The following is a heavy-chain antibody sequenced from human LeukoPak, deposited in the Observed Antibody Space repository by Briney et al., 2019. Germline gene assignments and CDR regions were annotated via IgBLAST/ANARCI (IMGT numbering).Heavy chain of an antibody. Sequence: SETLSLTCTVSGGSISIYYWSWIRQPPGKGLEWIGYIYYSGSTNYNPSLKSRVTISVDKSKNHFSLHLSSVTAADTAVYYCASGRWLLLRNHLDYWGQGTQVAVSS. J-gene: IGHJ4*02. V-gene: IGHV4-59*12. CDR2: IYYSGST. CDR3: ASGRWLLLRNHLDY. D-gene: IGHD3-3*01. CDR1: GGSISIYY.